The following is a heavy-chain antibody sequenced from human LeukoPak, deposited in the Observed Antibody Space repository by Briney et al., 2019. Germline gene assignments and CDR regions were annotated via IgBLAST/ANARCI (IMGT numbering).Heavy chain of an antibody. CDR2: ISSSGSTI. Sequence: GGSLRLSCPASGFTFSSYEMNWVRQAPGKGLEWVSYISSSGSTIYYADSVKGRLTISRDNAKNSLYLQMNSLRAEDTAVYYCARDSSGWSDYWGQGTLVTVSS. V-gene: IGHV3-48*03. J-gene: IGHJ4*02. D-gene: IGHD6-19*01. CDR3: ARDSSGWSDY. CDR1: GFTFSSYE.